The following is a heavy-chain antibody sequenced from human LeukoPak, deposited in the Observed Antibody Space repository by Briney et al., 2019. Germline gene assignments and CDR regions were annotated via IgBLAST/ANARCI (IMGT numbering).Heavy chain of an antibody. CDR1: GFTFSSYW. J-gene: IGHJ6*03. CDR2: IKQDGSEK. V-gene: IGHV3-7*01. CDR3: ARCYSSGWYAEVGDYYYYMDV. Sequence: GGSLRLSCAASGFTFSSYWMSWVRQAPGKGLEWVANIKQDGSEKYYVDSVKGRFTISRDNAKNSLYLQMNSLRAEDTAVYYCARCYSSGWYAEVGDYYYYMDVWGKGTTVTVSS. D-gene: IGHD6-19*01.